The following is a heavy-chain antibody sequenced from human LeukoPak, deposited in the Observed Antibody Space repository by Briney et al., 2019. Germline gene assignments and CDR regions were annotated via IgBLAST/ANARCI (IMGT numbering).Heavy chain of an antibody. CDR1: GGSISSGGYY. D-gene: IGHD3-16*01. CDR2: IYYSGST. V-gene: IGHV4-31*03. Sequence: SETLSLTCTVSGGSISSGGYYWSWIRQHPGKGLEWIGYIYYSGSTYYNPSLKSRVTISVVTSKNQFSLKLSSVTAADTAVYYCAREHLDDRWLDPWGQGTLVTVSS. CDR3: AREHLDDRWLDP. J-gene: IGHJ5*02.